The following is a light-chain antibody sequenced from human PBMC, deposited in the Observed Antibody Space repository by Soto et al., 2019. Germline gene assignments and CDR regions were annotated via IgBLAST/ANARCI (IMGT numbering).Light chain of an antibody. CDR2: GAS. CDR3: QQYGSSSYT. Sequence: EIVLTQSPGTLSLSPGERATLSCRASQSVSSSYLAWYQQKPGQAPRLLIYGASSRATGIPDRFSGSGSGTDFTFTISRLEPEDFAVYYCQQYGSSSYTFCQGTKLEIK. J-gene: IGKJ2*01. V-gene: IGKV3-20*01. CDR1: QSVSSSY.